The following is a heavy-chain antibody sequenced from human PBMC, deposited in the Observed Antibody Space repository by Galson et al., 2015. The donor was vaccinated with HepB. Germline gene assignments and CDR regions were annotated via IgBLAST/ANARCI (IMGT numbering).Heavy chain of an antibody. Sequence: SLRLSCAASGFTFDDYGMSWVRQAPGKGLEWVSGINWNGGSTGYADSVKGRFTISRDNAKNSLYLQMNSLRAEDTALYYCARGPTAVEGYYYGMDVWGQGTTVTVSS. J-gene: IGHJ6*02. CDR3: ARGPTAVEGYYYGMDV. CDR1: GFTFDDYG. D-gene: IGHD6-19*01. V-gene: IGHV3-20*04. CDR2: INWNGGST.